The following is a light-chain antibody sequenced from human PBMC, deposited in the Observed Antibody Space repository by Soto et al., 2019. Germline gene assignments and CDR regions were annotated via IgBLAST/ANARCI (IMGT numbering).Light chain of an antibody. CDR1: SSNIGAGYP. CDR3: SSFESSLTLL. V-gene: IGLV1-40*01. J-gene: IGLJ3*02. Sequence: QSVLTQPPSVSGAPGQRVTISCTGSSSNIGAGYPVHWYQQLPGTAPKLLVAGNRPSGVPDRFSVSKSGNTASLTISGLQAEDEAYYYCSSFESSLTLLFGGGTKLTVL. CDR2: G.